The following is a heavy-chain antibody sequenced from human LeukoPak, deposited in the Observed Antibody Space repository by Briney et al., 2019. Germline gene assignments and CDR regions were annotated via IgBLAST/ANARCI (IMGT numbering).Heavy chain of an antibody. D-gene: IGHD6-13*01. V-gene: IGHV3-7*01. J-gene: IGHJ6*03. CDR3: ARVFRQHLYYYYYNTDV. CDR2: IKQDGNEK. CDR1: GFTFRTYW. Sequence: GGSLRLSCAASGFTFRTYWMSWVRQAPGKGLEWVANIKQDGNEKYYVDSVKGRFTISRDNAKNSLYLQMNSLRAEDTAVYYCARVFRQHLYYYYYNTDVWGKGTTVTVSS.